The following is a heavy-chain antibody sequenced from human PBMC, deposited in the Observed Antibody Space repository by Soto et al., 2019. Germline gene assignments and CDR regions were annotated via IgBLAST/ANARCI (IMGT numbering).Heavy chain of an antibody. V-gene: IGHV1-69*06. CDR2: IIPIFGTA. CDR3: TKGRYNGTDAGAYYYYGMDV. D-gene: IGHD1-1*01. CDR1: GGTFSSYA. Sequence: QVQLVQSGAEVKKPGSSVKVSCKASGGTFSSYAISWVRQAPGQGLEWMGGIIPIFGTANYAQKFQGRVTITADKSTSTAYMELSSLRSEDTAVYYCTKGRYNGTDAGAYYYYGMDVWGQGTTVTVSS. J-gene: IGHJ6*02.